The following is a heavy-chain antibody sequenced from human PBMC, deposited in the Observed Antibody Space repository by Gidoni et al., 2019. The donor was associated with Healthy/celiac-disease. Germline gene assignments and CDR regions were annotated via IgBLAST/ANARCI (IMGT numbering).Heavy chain of an antibody. CDR3: ARLADYSNYGGAFDY. Sequence: EVQLVESGGGLVKPGGSLRLSCAASGFTFSSYSMNWVRQAPGKGLEWFSSISSSSSYIYYADSVKGRFTISRDNAKNSLYLQMNSLRAEDTAVYYCARLADYSNYGGAFDYWGQGTLVTVSS. D-gene: IGHD4-4*01. J-gene: IGHJ4*02. V-gene: IGHV3-21*06. CDR2: ISSSSSYI. CDR1: GFTFSSYS.